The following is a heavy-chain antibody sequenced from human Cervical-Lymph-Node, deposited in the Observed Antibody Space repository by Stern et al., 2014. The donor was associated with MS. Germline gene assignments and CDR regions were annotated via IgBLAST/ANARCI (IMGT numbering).Heavy chain of an antibody. CDR3: AREVAGHRLGMMDV. CDR2: INPSGGST. CDR1: GYTFIRYY. J-gene: IGHJ6*02. D-gene: IGHD6-19*01. V-gene: IGHV1-46*01. Sequence: QVQLVQSGPEVKTPGASVKLSCKASGYTFIRYYMSWVRQAPVQGLELMGIINPSGGSTSYAQKFQGRVTMTRDTSTSTVYMELSSLRSEDTAVYYCAREVAGHRLGMMDVWGQGTAVTVSS.